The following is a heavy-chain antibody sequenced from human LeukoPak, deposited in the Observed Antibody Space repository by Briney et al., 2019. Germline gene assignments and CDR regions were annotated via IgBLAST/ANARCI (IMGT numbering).Heavy chain of an antibody. CDR2: IYSSGST. CDR3: ARHRGCSGGSCYHWFDP. V-gene: IGHV4-39*01. CDR1: GVSISSSSYY. D-gene: IGHD2-15*01. Sequence: SETLSLTCTVSGVSISSSSYYWGWIRQPPGKGLEWIGSIYSSGSTYYNPSLKSRVTISVDTSKNQFSLKLNSVTAADTAVYYCARHRGCSGGSCYHWFDPWGQGILVTVSS. J-gene: IGHJ5*02.